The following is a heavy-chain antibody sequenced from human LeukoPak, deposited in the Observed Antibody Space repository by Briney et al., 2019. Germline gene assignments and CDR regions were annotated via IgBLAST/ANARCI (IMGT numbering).Heavy chain of an antibody. D-gene: IGHD3-16*01. CDR2: ISSGSTYI. CDR1: GFTFSSYS. J-gene: IGHJ6*02. V-gene: IGHV3-21*01. CDR3: ARGIMNGMDV. Sequence: PGGSLRLSCAASGFTFSSYSMNWVRQAPGKGLEWVSSISSGSTYIYYADSVKGRFTISRDNAKNSLYLQMNSLRAEDTAVYYCARGIMNGMDVWGQGTTVTVSS.